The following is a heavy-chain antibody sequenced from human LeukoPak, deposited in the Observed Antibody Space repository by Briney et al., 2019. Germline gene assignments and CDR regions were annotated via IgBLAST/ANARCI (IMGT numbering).Heavy chain of an antibody. D-gene: IGHD4-11*01. Sequence: PSETLSLTCTVSGGSISSYYWSWIRQPPGKGLEWIGYIYYSGSTNYNPSLKSRVTISVDTSKNQFSLKLTSATAADTALYYCARLLRGDYSNSWFDPWGQGTLVTVSS. V-gene: IGHV4-59*08. CDR3: ARLLRGDYSNSWFDP. CDR1: GGSISSYY. J-gene: IGHJ5*02. CDR2: IYYSGST.